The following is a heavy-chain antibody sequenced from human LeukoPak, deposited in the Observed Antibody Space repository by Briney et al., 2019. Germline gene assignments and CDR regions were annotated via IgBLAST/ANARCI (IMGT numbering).Heavy chain of an antibody. CDR2: IYTSGSI. D-gene: IGHD1-26*01. Sequence: SETLSLTCTVSGVFISSGSYYWSWIRQPAGKGLEWIGRIYTSGSINYNPSLKSRVTISLDTSKNQFSLKVSSVTAADMAVYYCARKGGDLSSYSFDYWGQGTLVTVSS. CDR3: ARKGGDLSSYSFDY. J-gene: IGHJ4*02. CDR1: GVFISSGSYY. V-gene: IGHV4-61*02.